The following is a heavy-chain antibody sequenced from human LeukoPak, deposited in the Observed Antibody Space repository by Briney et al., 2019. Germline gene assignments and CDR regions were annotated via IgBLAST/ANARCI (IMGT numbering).Heavy chain of an antibody. V-gene: IGHV3-23*01. CDR1: GFTFSNYA. J-gene: IGHJ4*02. CDR3: AKGTLASCTGGKCYPFDH. CDR2: ITGSGRDT. D-gene: IGHD2-8*02. Sequence: PGGSLRLACAASGFTFSNYAMNWLRHVPGKGLEWVSSITGSGRDTYHADSVKGRFTISRDYSKNTLYLQMNSLRADDTALYYCAKGTLASCTGGKCYPFDHWGQGTLVTVSS.